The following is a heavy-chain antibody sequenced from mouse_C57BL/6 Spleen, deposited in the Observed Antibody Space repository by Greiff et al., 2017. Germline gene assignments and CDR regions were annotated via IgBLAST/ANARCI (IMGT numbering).Heavy chain of an antibody. J-gene: IGHJ1*03. CDR2: IYPGDGDT. V-gene: IGHV1-82*01. CDR1: GYAFSSSW. D-gene: IGHD1-2*01. Sequence: QVQLQQSGPELVKPGASVKISCKASGYAFSSSWMNWVKQRPGKGLEWIGRIYPGDGDTNYNGKFKGKATLTADKSSSTAYMQLSRLTSEDSAVYFCARFIGYFDVWGTGTTVTVSS. CDR3: ARFIGYFDV.